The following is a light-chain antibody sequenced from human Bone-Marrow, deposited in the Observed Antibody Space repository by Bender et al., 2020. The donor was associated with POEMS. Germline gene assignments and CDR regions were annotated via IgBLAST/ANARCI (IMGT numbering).Light chain of an antibody. J-gene: IGLJ1*01. CDR3: QAWASGTQYV. CDR2: QND. V-gene: IGLV3-1*01. CDR1: KLGDKN. Sequence: SYELTQPPSVSVSPEQTVSITCSGDKLGDKNVCWYQQRPGQSPLMVIYQNDRRPSGIPERFSGSNSESAATLTIGGTQALDEADYYCQAWASGTQYVCGSGTKVTVL.